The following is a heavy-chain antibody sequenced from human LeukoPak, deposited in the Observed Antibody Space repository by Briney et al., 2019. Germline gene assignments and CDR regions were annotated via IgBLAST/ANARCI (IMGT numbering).Heavy chain of an antibody. CDR3: AADQSPSCTSSTCDFGY. V-gene: IGHV3-7*01. Sequence: GGSLRLSCAAPGFTFSSDWMSSVRQAPGKGLEWVANIKQDGTEKSYVDSVRGRFTSSRDNAQNSLYLQMNNLGAEDTAVYYCAADQSPSCTSSTCDFGYWDQGTLVPVTS. J-gene: IGHJ4*02. D-gene: IGHD2-8*01. CDR2: IKQDGTEK. CDR1: GFTFSSDW.